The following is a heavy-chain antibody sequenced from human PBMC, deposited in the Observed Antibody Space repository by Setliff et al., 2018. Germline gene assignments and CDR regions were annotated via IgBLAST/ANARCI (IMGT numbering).Heavy chain of an antibody. CDR1: GGSFSTYY. J-gene: IGHJ4*02. CDR2: VYHSGTA. CDR3: ARGGTYRYFDY. Sequence: SETLSLTCNVSGGSFSTYYWSWIRQPPGKGLEWIGHVYHSGTANYNPSLKSRVTVSVDTSNHQFSLRLRSVTAADTAVYYCARGGTYRYFDYWGQGALVTVSS. D-gene: IGHD5-12*01. V-gene: IGHV4-59*01.